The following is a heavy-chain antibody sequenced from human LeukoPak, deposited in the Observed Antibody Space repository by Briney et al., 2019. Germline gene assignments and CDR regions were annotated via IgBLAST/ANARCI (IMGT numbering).Heavy chain of an antibody. J-gene: IGHJ5*02. V-gene: IGHV4-59*01. CDR1: GGSISSYY. CDR2: IYYSGST. D-gene: IGHD6-13*01. Sequence: SETLSLTCTVSGGSISSYYWSWIRQPPGKGLEWIGYIYYSGSTNYNPSLKSRVTISVETSKNHFSLKLSSVTAADAAVYYCAKQQLVGGGWFDPWGQGTLVTVSS. CDR3: AKQQLVGGGWFDP.